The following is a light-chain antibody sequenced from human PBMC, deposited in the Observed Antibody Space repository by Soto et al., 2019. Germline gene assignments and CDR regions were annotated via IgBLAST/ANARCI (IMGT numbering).Light chain of an antibody. V-gene: IGKV3-15*01. CDR1: ESLSTY. J-gene: IGKJ2*01. CDR2: GAS. CDR3: QSYNDWPFT. Sequence: DIVMTQSPATLSVSPGDRVTLSCRASESLSTYLAWYQQKPGQAPRLLIYGASTKATGIPARFSGSGSATDFTLTISSLQSEDFAVYYCQSYNDWPFTFGQGTKLEI.